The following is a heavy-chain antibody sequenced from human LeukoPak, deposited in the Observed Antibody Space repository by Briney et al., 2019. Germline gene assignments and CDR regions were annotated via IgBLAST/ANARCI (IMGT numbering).Heavy chain of an antibody. CDR3: ARGDYDFWSGYAHYYGMDV. J-gene: IGHJ6*02. D-gene: IGHD3-3*01. CDR2: IIPIFGTA. Sequence: GASVKVSCKASGGSFSSYAISWVRQAPGQGLEWMGGIIPIFGTANYAQKFQGRVTITADESTSTAYMELSSLRSEDTAVDYCARGDYDFWSGYAHYYGMDVWGQGTTVTVSS. CDR1: GGSFSSYA. V-gene: IGHV1-69*13.